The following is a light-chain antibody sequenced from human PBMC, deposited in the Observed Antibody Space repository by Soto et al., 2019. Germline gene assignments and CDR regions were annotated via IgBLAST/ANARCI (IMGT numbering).Light chain of an antibody. J-gene: IGLJ2*01. CDR1: SSDIGSYNY. V-gene: IGLV2-14*03. CDR2: DVS. Sequence: QSVLTQPASVSGSPGQSITISCTGTSSDIGSYNYVSWHQQHPGKAPKLMIYDVSNRPSGVSNRFSGSKSGNTASLTISGLQAEDEAGYYCTSYADSNTLVVFGGGTKLTVL. CDR3: TSYADSNTLVV.